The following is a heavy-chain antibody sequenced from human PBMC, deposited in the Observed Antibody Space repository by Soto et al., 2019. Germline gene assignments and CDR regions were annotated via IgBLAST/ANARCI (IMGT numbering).Heavy chain of an antibody. CDR1: GGAFSSYA. V-gene: IGHV1-69*13. D-gene: IGHD6-6*01. J-gene: IGHJ4*02. CDR2: IIPIFGTA. CDR3: ARRGYSRSSKRWEFDY. Sequence: SVKVSCKASGGAFSSYAISWVRQAPGQGLEWMGGIIPIFGTANYAQKFQGRVTITADESTSTAYMELSSLRPEDTAVYYCARRGYSRSSKRWEFDYWGQGTLVTVSS.